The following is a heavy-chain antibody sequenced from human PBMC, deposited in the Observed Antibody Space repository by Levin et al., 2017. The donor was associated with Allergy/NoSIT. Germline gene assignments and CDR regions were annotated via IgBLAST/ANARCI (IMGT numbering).Heavy chain of an antibody. CDR2: INQDGSDK. J-gene: IGHJ4*02. V-gene: IGHV3-7*01. CDR1: GFTFSGSW. D-gene: IGHD3-16*01. Sequence: WGSLRLSCAASGFTFSGSWMSWVRQAPGKGLEWVANINQDGSDKYYVDSVKGRFTISRDNAKNSLYLQMNSLRAEDTAVYYCVRGGGNFDYWGQGTLVTVSS. CDR3: VRGGGNFDY.